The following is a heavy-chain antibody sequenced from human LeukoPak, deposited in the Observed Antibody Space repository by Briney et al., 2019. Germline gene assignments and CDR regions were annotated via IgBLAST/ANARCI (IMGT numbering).Heavy chain of an antibody. J-gene: IGHJ4*02. V-gene: IGHV3-30*02. CDR1: GFTFSNYG. CDR3: AKDRGNWNYFDY. D-gene: IGHD1-1*01. Sequence: GGSLRLSCAASGFTFSNYGMHWVRQAPGKGLEWVAFIRYDGSNKYYADSVKGRFTISRDNSKNTLYLQMNSLRAEDTAVYYCAKDRGNWNYFDYWVQGTLVTVSS. CDR2: IRYDGSNK.